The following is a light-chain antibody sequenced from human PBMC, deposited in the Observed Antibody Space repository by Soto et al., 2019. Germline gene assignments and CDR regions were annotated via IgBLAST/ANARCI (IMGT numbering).Light chain of an antibody. CDR3: QQRDTWPPFT. Sequence: EIVLTQSPATLSFSPGERATLSCRASRNIRNHLPWYQHKLGESPRLLISDASNRAPGVPVRFSGSGSGTDFTLTISSLEPEDFAVYYCQQRDTWPPFTFGPGTKVEIK. CDR2: DAS. CDR1: RNIRNH. J-gene: IGKJ3*01. V-gene: IGKV3-11*01.